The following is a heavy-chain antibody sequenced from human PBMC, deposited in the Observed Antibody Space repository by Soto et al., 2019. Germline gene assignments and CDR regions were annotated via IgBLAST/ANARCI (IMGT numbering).Heavy chain of an antibody. J-gene: IGHJ6*02. D-gene: IGHD3-9*01. CDR1: GFTFSSYG. CDR2: ISYDGSNK. V-gene: IGHV3-30*18. Sequence: GGSLRLSCAASGFTFSSYGMHWVRQAPGKGLEWVAVISYDGSNKYYADSVKGRFTISRDNSKNTLYLQMNSLRAEDTAVYYCAKVGPDILTGQYVGGAAYYYYGMDVWGQGTTGTVSS. CDR3: AKVGPDILTGQYVGGAAYYYYGMDV.